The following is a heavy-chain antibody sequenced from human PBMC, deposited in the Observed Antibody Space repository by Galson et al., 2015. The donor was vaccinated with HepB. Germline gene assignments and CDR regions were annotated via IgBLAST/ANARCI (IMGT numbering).Heavy chain of an antibody. CDR2: INPNTGGT. Sequence: SVKVSCKASGYTFTGYCIHWVRQAPGQGLEWMGWINPNTGGTNYAQNFQGRVTVTWDTSIRTAYMELTRLRFDDTAIYYCARSEPGASRVLRQRNWFDPWGQGTLVTVSS. CDR1: GYTFTGYC. CDR3: ARSEPGASRVLRQRNWFDP. V-gene: IGHV1-2*02. J-gene: IGHJ5*02. D-gene: IGHD1-14*01.